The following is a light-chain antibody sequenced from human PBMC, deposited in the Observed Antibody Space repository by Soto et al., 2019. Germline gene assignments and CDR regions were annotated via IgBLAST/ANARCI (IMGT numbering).Light chain of an antibody. CDR3: CSYAGDLAL. J-gene: IGLJ2*01. Sequence: QSSLTLPRSLSGSPGQSVTISCTGTSSDVGGYDFVSWYQQHPGKAPKLMISDVSKRPSGVPDRFSGSKSGNTASLTISGLQAEDEADYYCCSYAGDLALFGGGTKVTVL. V-gene: IGLV2-11*01. CDR1: SSDVGGYDF. CDR2: DVS.